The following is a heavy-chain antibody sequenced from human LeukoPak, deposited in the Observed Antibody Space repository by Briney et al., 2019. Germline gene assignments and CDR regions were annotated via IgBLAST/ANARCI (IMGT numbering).Heavy chain of an antibody. V-gene: IGHV5-51*01. Sequence: GESLKISCKGSGYSFTSYWIGWVRQMPGKGLEWMGIIYPGDSDTRYSPSFQGQVTISADKSISTAYLQWSSLKALDTAMYYCARHSASIFGVVPYGMDVWGQGTTVTVSS. J-gene: IGHJ6*02. CDR3: ARHSASIFGVVPYGMDV. D-gene: IGHD3-3*01. CDR1: GYSFTSYW. CDR2: IYPGDSDT.